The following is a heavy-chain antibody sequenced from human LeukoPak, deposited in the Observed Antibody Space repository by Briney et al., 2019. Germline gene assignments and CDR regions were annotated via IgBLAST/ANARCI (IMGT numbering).Heavy chain of an antibody. CDR3: ARDHIFELRSSSWPDY. J-gene: IGHJ4*02. CDR2: ISYDGSNK. Sequence: HPGGSLRLSCAASGFTFSSYGMHWVRQAPGKGLEWVAVISYDGSNKFYADSVKGRFTISRDNSKNTLYLQMNSLGAEDTAVYYCARDHIFELRSSSWPDYWGQGTLVTVSS. CDR1: GFTFSSYG. V-gene: IGHV3-30*03. D-gene: IGHD6-13*01.